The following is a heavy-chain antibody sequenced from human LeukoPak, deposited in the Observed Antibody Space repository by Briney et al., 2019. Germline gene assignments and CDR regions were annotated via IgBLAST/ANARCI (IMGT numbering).Heavy chain of an antibody. CDR2: INPNSGGT. V-gene: IGHV1-2*02. CDR1: GYTFTGYY. J-gene: IGHJ5*02. CDR3: ARDLYSGYVGQNWFDP. Sequence: GASVKVSCKASGYTFTGYYMHWVRQAPGQGLEWMGWINPNSGGTNYAQKFQGRVTMTRDTSISTAYMELSRLRSDDTAVYYCARDLYSGYVGQNWFDPWGQGTLVTVSS. D-gene: IGHD5-12*01.